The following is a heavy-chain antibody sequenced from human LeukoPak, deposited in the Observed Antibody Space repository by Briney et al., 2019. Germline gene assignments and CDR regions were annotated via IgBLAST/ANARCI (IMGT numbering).Heavy chain of an antibody. Sequence: HAGGSLRLSCAASGFTFSSYSMNWVRQALGKGLEWVSYISSSSSTIYYADAVKGRFTISRDNAKNSLYLQMNSLRAEDTAVYYCARDHSNWEGVDYWDQGTLVTVSS. D-gene: IGHD7-27*01. V-gene: IGHV3-48*01. J-gene: IGHJ4*02. CDR2: ISSSSSTI. CDR1: GFTFSSYS. CDR3: ARDHSNWEGVDY.